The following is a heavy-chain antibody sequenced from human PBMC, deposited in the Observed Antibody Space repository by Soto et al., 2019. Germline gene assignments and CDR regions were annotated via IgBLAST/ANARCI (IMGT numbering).Heavy chain of an antibody. CDR1: GFRFDDYA. J-gene: IGHJ4*02. D-gene: IGHD6-13*01. Sequence: LRLSCRASGFRFDDYAMHWVRQAPGKGLEWVAGIIWNSEAIDYAESVRGRFTISRDNAENSVFLQMDSLSPEDTALYYCTRDDQGIATSGTPILGSWGQGTPVTVSS. CDR3: TRDDQGIATSGTPILGS. V-gene: IGHV3-9*01. CDR2: IIWNSEAI.